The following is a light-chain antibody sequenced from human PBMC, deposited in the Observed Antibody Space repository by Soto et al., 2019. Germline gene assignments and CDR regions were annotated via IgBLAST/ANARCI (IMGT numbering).Light chain of an antibody. CDR1: QSITTW. Sequence: DIQMTQSPSTLSASVGDRVTITCRASQSITTWLAWYQQKPGKAPKLLIYDASSLERGVPLRFSGSGSGTEFTLTISSLQPDDFATYYCQQYNNYLRTFGQGTTVDI. CDR3: QQYNNYLRT. CDR2: DAS. V-gene: IGKV1-5*01. J-gene: IGKJ1*01.